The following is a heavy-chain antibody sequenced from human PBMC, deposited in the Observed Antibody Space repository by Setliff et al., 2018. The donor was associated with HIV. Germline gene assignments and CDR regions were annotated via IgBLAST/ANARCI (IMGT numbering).Heavy chain of an antibody. Sequence: ASETLSLTCTVSGGSITSSNSYWGWIRQSPGKGLEWIGSIYYNGHTSYNPSLQSRVTISVDTSKNQFSLKLSSVTAADTAVYYCARGLSFYDPGGFDYWGQGTLVTVSS. CDR2: IYYNGHT. D-gene: IGHD3-22*01. CDR1: GGSITSSNSY. J-gene: IGHJ4*02. V-gene: IGHV4-39*07. CDR3: ARGLSFYDPGGFDY.